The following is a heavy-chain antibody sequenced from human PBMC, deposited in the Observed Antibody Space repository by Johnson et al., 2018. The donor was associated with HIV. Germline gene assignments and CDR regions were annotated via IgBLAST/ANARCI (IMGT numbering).Heavy chain of an antibody. D-gene: IGHD3-22*01. CDR1: GFTFSSYA. CDR2: RRYDGSSG. J-gene: IGHJ3*02. Sequence: QVQLVESGGGVVQPGRSLRLSCAASGFTFSSYAMHWVCQAPGKGLEWVAFRRYDGSSGYYGDSVKGRFTISRENAKNSLSLQMDSLRAEDTAVYYCARDPELDYFDNRAFDIWGQGTMVTVSS. CDR3: ARDPELDYFDNRAFDI. V-gene: IGHV3-33*08.